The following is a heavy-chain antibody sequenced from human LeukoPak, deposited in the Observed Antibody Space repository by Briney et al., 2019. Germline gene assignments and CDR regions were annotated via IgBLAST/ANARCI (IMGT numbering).Heavy chain of an antibody. CDR3: ARPGDISSWYDY. CDR2: LYYSGST. J-gene: IGHJ4*02. CDR1: GGSIRSSPYY. D-gene: IGHD6-13*01. Sequence: PSETLSLTCTVSGGSIRSSPYYWGWIRQPPGRGLEWIGSLYYSGSTYYNSSLKSRVIISVDTSKNQFSLKLRSVTAADTAVYYCARPGDISSWYDYWGQGTVVTVSS. V-gene: IGHV4-39*01.